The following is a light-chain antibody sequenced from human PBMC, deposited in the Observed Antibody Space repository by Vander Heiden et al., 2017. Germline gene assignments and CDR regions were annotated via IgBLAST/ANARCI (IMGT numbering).Light chain of an antibody. CDR2: GAA. Sequence: EIVLTQSPGTLSLSPGERATLSCRASQSVSSNYLAWYQQNLGQAPRLLIHGAASRAAGIPDRFSGSGSGTDFALTISRLEPEDFALYYGQQYGTSPMTFGQGTKVEVK. V-gene: IGKV3-20*01. J-gene: IGKJ1*01. CDR1: QSVSSNY. CDR3: QQYGTSPMT.